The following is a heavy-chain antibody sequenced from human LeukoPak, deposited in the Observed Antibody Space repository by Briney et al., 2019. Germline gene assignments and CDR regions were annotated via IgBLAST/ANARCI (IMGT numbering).Heavy chain of an antibody. J-gene: IGHJ3*02. D-gene: IGHD3-22*01. CDR3: ENRPRDSSGYYLGAFDM. CDR2: IYASGSAT. V-gene: IGHV3-23*01. Sequence: GGSLRLSCEASGFTFSSYAMTWVRQAPGKGLEWVAGIYASGSATHYADTVKGRFTISRDNSKNTLYLQMNSLRAEETAVYYCENRPRDSSGYYLGAFDMWGQGTMVTVSS. CDR1: GFTFSSYA.